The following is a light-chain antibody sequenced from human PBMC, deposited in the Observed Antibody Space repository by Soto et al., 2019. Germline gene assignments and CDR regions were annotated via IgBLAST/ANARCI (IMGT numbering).Light chain of an antibody. V-gene: IGKV3-20*01. CDR3: QQYGSSPPIT. Sequence: EIVLTHAPGTLSFSPGEMATVSCRAIQRLSSNYLAWFQQKPGQAPRLLIYDASSRATGIPDRFSGSGSGTDFTLTISRLEPEDFAVYYCQQYGSSPPITFGQGTRLEIK. CDR2: DAS. CDR1: QRLSSNY. J-gene: IGKJ5*01.